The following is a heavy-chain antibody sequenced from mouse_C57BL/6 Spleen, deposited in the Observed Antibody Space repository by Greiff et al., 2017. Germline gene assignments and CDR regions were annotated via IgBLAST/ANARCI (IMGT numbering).Heavy chain of an antibody. Sequence: VQVVESGAELARPGASVKLSCKASGYTFTSYGISWVKQRTGQGLEWIGEIYPRSGNTYYNEKFKGKATLTADKSSSTAYMELRSLTSEDSAVYVCAREGKLANYYAMDYWGQGTSVTVSS. CDR2: IYPRSGNT. V-gene: IGHV1-81*01. CDR3: AREGKLANYYAMDY. CDR1: GYTFTSYG. J-gene: IGHJ4*01. D-gene: IGHD1-1*01.